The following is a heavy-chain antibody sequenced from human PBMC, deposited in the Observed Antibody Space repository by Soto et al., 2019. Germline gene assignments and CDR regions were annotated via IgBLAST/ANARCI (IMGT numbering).Heavy chain of an antibody. J-gene: IGHJ6*02. V-gene: IGHV4-61*01. D-gene: IGHD3-10*01. Sequence: QVQLQESGPGLVKPSETLSLTCTVSGDSVTSVSDYWSWIRQPPGKGLEWIGYIYYSGSADYNPSHGSRVTISIDTSKNQFSLNLTSVTAADTAVYYCARGVGFGYYYYHMDLWGQGTTVTVSS. CDR3: ARGVGFGYYYYHMDL. CDR2: IYYSGSA. CDR1: GDSVTSVSDY.